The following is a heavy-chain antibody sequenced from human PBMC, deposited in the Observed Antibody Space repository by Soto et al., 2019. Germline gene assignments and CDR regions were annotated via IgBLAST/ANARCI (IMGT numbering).Heavy chain of an antibody. V-gene: IGHV4-31*03. CDR1: GGYISSGGYY. CDR3: ARCNRVPPSVDY. CDR2: IYYSGST. Sequence: PSQTLSLTSTVSGGYISSGGYYWSWIRQHPGKGLEWIGYIYYSGSTYYNPSLKSRVTISVDTSKNQFSLKLSSVTAADTAVYYCARCNRVPPSVDYCGEGTLVTVSS. J-gene: IGHJ4*02. D-gene: IGHD2-8*01.